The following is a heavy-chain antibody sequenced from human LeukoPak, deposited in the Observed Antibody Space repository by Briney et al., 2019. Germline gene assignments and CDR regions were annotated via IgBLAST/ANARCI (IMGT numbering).Heavy chain of an antibody. Sequence: SETLSLTCTVSGGSISSSSYYWGWIRQPPGKGLEWIGSIYYSGSTYYNPSLKSRVTISVDTSKNQFSLKLSSVTAADTAVYYCARHKSSSRDAFDIWGQGTVVTVSS. CDR1: GGSISSSSYY. V-gene: IGHV4-39*01. J-gene: IGHJ3*02. CDR3: ARHKSSSRDAFDI. CDR2: IYYSGST. D-gene: IGHD2-2*01.